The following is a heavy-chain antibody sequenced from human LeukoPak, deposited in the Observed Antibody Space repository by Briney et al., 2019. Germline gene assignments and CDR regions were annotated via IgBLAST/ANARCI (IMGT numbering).Heavy chain of an antibody. CDR1: GGSISSSSYY. J-gene: IGHJ3*02. V-gene: IGHV4-39*07. CDR3: ARILRPETDYGTLDAFDI. CDR2: IYYSGST. D-gene: IGHD4-17*01. Sequence: SETLSLTCTVSGGSISSSSYYWAWIRQPPGKGLEWIGSIYYSGSTYYNPSLKSRVTISVDTSKNQFSLKLSSVTAADTAVYYCARILRPETDYGTLDAFDIWGQGTMVTVSS.